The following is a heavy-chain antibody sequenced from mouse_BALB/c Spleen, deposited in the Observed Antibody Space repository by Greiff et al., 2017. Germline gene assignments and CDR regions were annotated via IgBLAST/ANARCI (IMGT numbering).Heavy chain of an antibody. V-gene: IGHV3-1*02. CDR1: GYSITSGYS. J-gene: IGHJ3*01. CDR3: ARGSHYYGSSPWFAY. CDR2: IHYSGST. Sequence: DVQLQESGPDLVKPSQSLSLTCTVTGYSITSGYSWHWIRQFPGNKLEWMGYIHYSGSTYYNPSLKSRISITRDTSKNQYYLQLNSVTTEDTATYYCARGSHYYGSSPWFAYWGQGTLVTVSA. D-gene: IGHD1-1*01.